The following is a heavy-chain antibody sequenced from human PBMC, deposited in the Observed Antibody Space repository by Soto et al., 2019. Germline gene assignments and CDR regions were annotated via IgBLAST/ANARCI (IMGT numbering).Heavy chain of an antibody. CDR2: IYYSGST. CDR3: ASLDSSGPYHAFDI. D-gene: IGHD3-22*01. J-gene: IGHJ3*02. CDR1: GGSISSGGYY. Sequence: SETLSLTCTVSGGSISSGGYYWSWIRQHPGKGLEWIGYIYYSGSTYYNPSLKSRVTISVDTSKNQFSLKLSSVTAADTAVYYCASLDSSGPYHAFDIWGQGTMVTVSS. V-gene: IGHV4-31*03.